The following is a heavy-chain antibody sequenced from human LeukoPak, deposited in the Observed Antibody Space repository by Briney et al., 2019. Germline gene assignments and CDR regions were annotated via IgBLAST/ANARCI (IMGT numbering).Heavy chain of an antibody. Sequence: GGSLRLSCAASGFTFSSYGMHWVRQAPGKGLEWVAVISYDGSNKYYADSVKGRFTISRDNSKNTLYLQMNSLRAEDTAVYYCAKVVRGAYYFDYWGQGTLVTVPS. CDR2: ISYDGSNK. D-gene: IGHD3-10*01. J-gene: IGHJ4*02. CDR1: GFTFSSYG. V-gene: IGHV3-30*18. CDR3: AKVVRGAYYFDY.